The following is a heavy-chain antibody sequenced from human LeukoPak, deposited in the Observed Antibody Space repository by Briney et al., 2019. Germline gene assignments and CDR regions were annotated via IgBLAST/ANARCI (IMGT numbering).Heavy chain of an antibody. V-gene: IGHV4-39*07. J-gene: IGHJ4*02. CDR3: ARGLRSGSGSYIFDY. CDR1: GGSISSGDYY. D-gene: IGHD3-10*01. Sequence: SETLSLTCTVSGGSISSGDYYWSWIRQPPGKGLEWIGEINHSGSTNYNPSLKSRVTISVDTSKNQFSLKLSSVTAADTAVYYCARGLRSGSGSYIFDYWGQGTLVTVSS. CDR2: INHSGST.